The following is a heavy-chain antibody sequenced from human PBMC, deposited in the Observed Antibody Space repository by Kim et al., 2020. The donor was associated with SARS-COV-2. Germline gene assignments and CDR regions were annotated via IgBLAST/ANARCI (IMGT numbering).Heavy chain of an antibody. CDR2: IYYSGST. V-gene: IGHV4-31*03. D-gene: IGHD1-26*01. Sequence: SETLSLTCTVSGGSISSGGYYWSWIRQHPGKGLEWIGYIYYSGSTYYNPSLKSRVTISVDTSKNQFSLKLSSVTAADTAVYYCARDQGGGSYEIDYWGQGTLVTVSS. J-gene: IGHJ4*02. CDR3: ARDQGGGSYEIDY. CDR1: GGSISSGGYY.